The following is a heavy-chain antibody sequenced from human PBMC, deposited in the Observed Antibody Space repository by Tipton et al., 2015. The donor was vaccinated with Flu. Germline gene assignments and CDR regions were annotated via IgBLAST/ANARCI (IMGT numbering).Heavy chain of an antibody. D-gene: IGHD1-26*01. CDR1: GFIFSDYY. CDR3: AREWVSGKYGMDV. V-gene: IGHV3-11*01. Sequence: AVSGFIFSDYYINWIRQAPGKGPEWVSHISSSGTSIYYADSVKGRFTISRDNARKSVDLHMDNLRAEDTAVYYCAREWVSGKYGMDVWGQGTTVTVSS. CDR2: ISSSGTSI. J-gene: IGHJ6*02.